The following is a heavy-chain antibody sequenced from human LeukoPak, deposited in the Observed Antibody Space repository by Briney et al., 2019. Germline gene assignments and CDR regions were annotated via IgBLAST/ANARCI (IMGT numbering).Heavy chain of an antibody. Sequence: GGSLRLTCAASGFTFIDYDMHWVRQVIGKGLEWASAIGIRGDTHYSGSVKGRFTISRENAESSLYLQMNSLRAEDTAVYYCARGGIQVSGIDEFDYWGQGTLVTVSS. CDR2: IGIRGDT. J-gene: IGHJ4*02. CDR1: GFTFIDYD. CDR3: ARGGIQVSGIDEFDY. D-gene: IGHD6-19*01. V-gene: IGHV3-13*01.